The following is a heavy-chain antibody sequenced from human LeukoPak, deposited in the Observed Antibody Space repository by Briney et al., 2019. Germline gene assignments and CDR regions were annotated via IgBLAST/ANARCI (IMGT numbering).Heavy chain of an antibody. CDR2: ISGSGDST. Sequence: PGETLRLSCAASGFTFSSYGMSWVRQAPGKGLEWVSTISGSGDSTYYADSVKGRFTISRDNAKKSLYLQMNSLRVEDTAVYYCARSELGYNYYYMDVWGKGTTVTISS. V-gene: IGHV3-23*01. CDR3: ARSELGYNYYYMDV. J-gene: IGHJ6*03. D-gene: IGHD3-10*01. CDR1: GFTFSSYG.